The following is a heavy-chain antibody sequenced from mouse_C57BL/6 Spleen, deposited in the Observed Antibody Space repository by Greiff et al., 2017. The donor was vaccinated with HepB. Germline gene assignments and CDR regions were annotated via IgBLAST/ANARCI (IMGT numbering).Heavy chain of an antibody. CDR1: GFTFSSYA. CDR3: ARDRGGYYDYSWFAY. J-gene: IGHJ3*01. D-gene: IGHD2-4*01. Sequence: EVMLVESGGGLVKPGGSLKLSCAASGFTFSSYAMSWVRQTPEKRLEWVATISDGGSYTYYPDNVKGRFTISRDNAKNNLYLQMSHLKSEDTAMYYCARDRGGYYDYSWFAYWGQGTLVTVSA. CDR2: ISDGGSYT. V-gene: IGHV5-4*01.